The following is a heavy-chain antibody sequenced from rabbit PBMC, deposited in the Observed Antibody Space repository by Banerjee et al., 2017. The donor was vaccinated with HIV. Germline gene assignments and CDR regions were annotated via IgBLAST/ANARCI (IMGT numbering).Heavy chain of an antibody. J-gene: IGHJ6*01. Sequence: QSLEESGGGLVQPEGSLTLTCTASGFDFSSYGISWVRQAPGKGLEWIAYIYPDYGSTYYASWVNGRFTISKTSSTTVTLQMTSLTAADTATYFCARDRGLVVDLWGQGTLVTVS. D-gene: IGHD1-1*01. V-gene: IGHV1S40*01. CDR3: ARDRGLVVDL. CDR2: IYPDYGST. CDR1: GFDFSSYG.